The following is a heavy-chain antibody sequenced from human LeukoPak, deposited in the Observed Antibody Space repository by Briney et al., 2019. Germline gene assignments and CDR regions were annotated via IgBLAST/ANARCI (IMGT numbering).Heavy chain of an antibody. J-gene: IGHJ4*02. Sequence: ASVKVSCKASGGTFSSYAISWVRQAPGQGREWMGRIIPILGIANYAQKFQGRVTITADKSTSTAYMELSSLRSEDTAVYYCARDYYGSGSPIYDYWGQGTLVTVSS. V-gene: IGHV1-69*04. D-gene: IGHD3-10*01. CDR1: GGTFSSYA. CDR3: ARDYYGSGSPIYDY. CDR2: IIPILGIA.